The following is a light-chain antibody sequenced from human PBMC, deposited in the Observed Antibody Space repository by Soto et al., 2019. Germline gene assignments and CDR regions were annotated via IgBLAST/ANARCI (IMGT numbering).Light chain of an antibody. CDR2: SNN. V-gene: IGLV1-44*01. J-gene: IGLJ1*01. Sequence: QSVLTQPPSASGTPGQRVTISCSGSSSNIGINTVNWYQQLPGKAPKLLIYSNNQRPSGVPDRFSGSKSGTSASLAISGLQSEDEADYYCAARDDSLNGPGAFGTGTKVTVL. CDR1: SSNIGINT. CDR3: AARDDSLNGPGA.